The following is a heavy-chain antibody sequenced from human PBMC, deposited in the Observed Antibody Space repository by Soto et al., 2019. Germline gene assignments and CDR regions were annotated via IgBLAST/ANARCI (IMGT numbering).Heavy chain of an antibody. Sequence: ASVKVSCKASGYTFTSYDINWVRQATGQGLEWMGWMNPNSGNTGYAQKFQGRVTISVDTSKNQFSLKLSSVTAADTAVYYCASQDNCGGDCVFRFDYWGQGTLVTVSS. CDR1: GYTFTSYD. J-gene: IGHJ4*02. D-gene: IGHD2-21*02. V-gene: IGHV1-8*01. CDR2: MNPNSGNT. CDR3: ASQDNCGGDCVFRFDY.